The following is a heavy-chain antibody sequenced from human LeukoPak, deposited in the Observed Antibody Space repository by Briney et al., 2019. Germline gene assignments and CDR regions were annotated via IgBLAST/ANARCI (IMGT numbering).Heavy chain of an antibody. J-gene: IGHJ6*03. V-gene: IGHV3-33*01. D-gene: IGHD2-2*01. CDR1: GFTLSTYG. Sequence: PGGSLRLSCAASGFTLSTYGMYWVRQAPGKGLEWVAVIWNDGSNKHYADSVKGRFTISRDNAKNSLYLQMNSLRAEDTALYYCARNGPAEDYYYYYMDVWGKGTTVTVSS. CDR2: IWNDGSNK. CDR3: ARNGPAEDYYYYYMDV.